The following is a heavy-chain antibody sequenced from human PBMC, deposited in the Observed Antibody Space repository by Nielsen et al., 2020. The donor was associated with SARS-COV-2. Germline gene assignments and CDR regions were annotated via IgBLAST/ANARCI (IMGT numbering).Heavy chain of an antibody. CDR3: AKLEGPTDY. CDR2: ISWNSGSI. J-gene: IGHJ4*02. V-gene: IGHV3-9*01. D-gene: IGHD3-3*01. CDR1: GFTFDDYA. Sequence: SLKISCAASGFTFDDYAMHWVRQAPGKGLEWVSGISWNSGSIGYADSVKGRFTISRDNAKNSLYLQMNSLRAEDTALYYCAKLEGPTDYWGQETLVTVSS.